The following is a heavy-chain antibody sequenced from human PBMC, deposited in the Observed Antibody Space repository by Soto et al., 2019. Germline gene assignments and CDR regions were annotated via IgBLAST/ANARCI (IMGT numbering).Heavy chain of an antibody. CDR1: SGSISSSNW. D-gene: IGHD3-3*01. J-gene: IGHJ6*03. Sequence: QVQLQESGPGLVKPSGTLSLTCAVSSGSISSSNWWSWVRQPPGKGLEWIGEIYHSGSTNYKPSLKSRVTISVDKSKNQFSLKLSSVTAADTAVYYCARGGSLYDFWSGYDDYYYYMDVWGKGTTVTVSS. CDR3: ARGGSLYDFWSGYDDYYYYMDV. V-gene: IGHV4-4*02. CDR2: IYHSGST.